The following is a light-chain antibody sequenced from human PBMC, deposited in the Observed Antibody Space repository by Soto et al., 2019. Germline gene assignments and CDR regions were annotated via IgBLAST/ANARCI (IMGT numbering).Light chain of an antibody. V-gene: IGLV2-14*01. J-gene: IGLJ1*01. CDR3: CSYTRRGTLI. CDR2: DVS. Sequence: QSVLTQPASVSGSPGQSITLSCVGTSSDIGDYNYVSWYQQHPGKVPKVINYDVSNRPSGVSYRFSAPKAGNTASLTFSGLQVEDEADYYCCSYTRRGTLIFGTGTKVTVL. CDR1: SSDIGDYNY.